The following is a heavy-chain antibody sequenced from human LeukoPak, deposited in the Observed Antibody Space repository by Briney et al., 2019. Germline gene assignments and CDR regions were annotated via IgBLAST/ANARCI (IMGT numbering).Heavy chain of an antibody. V-gene: IGHV3-7*03. CDR1: AFIFSGHW. CDR3: AKDESGGYYYLDY. J-gene: IGHJ4*02. Sequence: GGSLRLSCEGSAFIFSGHWMNWVRQTPGKGLEWVASIKEDGSERQYVDSVKGRFSISRDNTKGSLFLQLNSLRAEDTAVYYCAKDESGGYYYLDYWGQGILVTVSS. CDR2: IKEDGSER. D-gene: IGHD3-22*01.